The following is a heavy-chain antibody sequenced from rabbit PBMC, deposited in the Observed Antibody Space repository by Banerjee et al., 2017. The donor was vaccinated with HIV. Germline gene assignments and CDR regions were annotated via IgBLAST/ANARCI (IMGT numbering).Heavy chain of an antibody. CDR3: ARGGYFNL. J-gene: IGHJ4*01. CDR2: IGTSSGTT. CDR1: GIDFSSYYY. V-gene: IGHV1S40*01. Sequence: QSLEESGGDLVKPGGTLTLTCKASGIDFSSYYYMCWVRQAPGKGLEWIACIGTSSGTTDYASWVNGRFTISKTSSTTVTLQMTSLTAADTATYFCARGGYFNLWGQGTLVTVS.